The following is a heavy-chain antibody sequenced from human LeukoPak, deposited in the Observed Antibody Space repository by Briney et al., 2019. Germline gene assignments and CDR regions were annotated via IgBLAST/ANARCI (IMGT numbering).Heavy chain of an antibody. Sequence: GGSLRLSCAASGFTFDDYAMHWVRQAPGKGLEWVSGISWNSGSIGYADSVKGRFTISRDNAKNSLYLQMNSLRAEDTALYYCAKDKGDYYHYGMDVWGQGTTVTVSS. V-gene: IGHV3-9*01. CDR3: AKDKGDYYHYGMDV. CDR1: GFTFDDYA. CDR2: ISWNSGSI. J-gene: IGHJ6*02.